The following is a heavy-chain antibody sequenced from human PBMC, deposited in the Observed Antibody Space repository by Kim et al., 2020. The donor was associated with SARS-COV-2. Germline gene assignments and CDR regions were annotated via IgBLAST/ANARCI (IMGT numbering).Heavy chain of an antibody. CDR2: TSSSGTTI. J-gene: IGHJ4*02. CDR1: GFTFSTYN. D-gene: IGHD1-26*01. V-gene: IGHV3-48*02. Sequence: GGSLRLSCAASGFTFSTYNIHWVRQAPGKGLECLSYTSSSGTTIYYADSVKGRFTISRDNAKNSLYVQMSSLRDEDTAVYYCARDLEGTGRYSFWGQGTLLTVSS. CDR3: ARDLEGTGRYSF.